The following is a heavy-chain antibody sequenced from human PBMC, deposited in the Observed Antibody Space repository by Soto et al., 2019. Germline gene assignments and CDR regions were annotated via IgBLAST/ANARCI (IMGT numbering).Heavy chain of an antibody. CDR2: IYYSGST. CDR1: CGSISSGDYY. Sequence: PSETLSLTCTVSCGSISSGDYYWSWIRQPPGKGLEWIGYIYYSGSTYYNPSLKSRVTISVDTSKNQFSLKLSSVTAADTAVYYCAIGKVVVAATTYNWFDPWGQGTLVTVS. J-gene: IGHJ5*02. CDR3: AIGKVVVAATTYNWFDP. V-gene: IGHV4-30-4*01. D-gene: IGHD2-15*01.